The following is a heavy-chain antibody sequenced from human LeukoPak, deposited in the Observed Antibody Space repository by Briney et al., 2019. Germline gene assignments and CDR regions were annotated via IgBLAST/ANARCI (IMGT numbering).Heavy chain of an antibody. J-gene: IGHJ5*02. V-gene: IGHV3-49*03. Sequence: GGSLRLSCAGYGFSFDIYTISWFRQAPGKGLEWVGFIRSKAYGGTPEYAASVKGRLTISRDDSKSIAYLQMNSLKTDDTAVYYCTRWGRFDLWGQGTLVTASS. D-gene: IGHD7-27*01. CDR1: GFSFDIYT. CDR3: TRWGRFDL. CDR2: IRSKAYGGTP.